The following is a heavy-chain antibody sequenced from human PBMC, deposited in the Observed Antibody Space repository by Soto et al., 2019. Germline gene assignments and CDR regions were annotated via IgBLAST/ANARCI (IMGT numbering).Heavy chain of an antibody. Sequence: GGSLRLSCAASGFTFSNAWMSWVRQAPGKGLEWVGRIKSKTDGGTTDYAAPVKGRFTISRDDSKNTLYLQMNSLKTEDTAVYYCTTAGHVLRFLEWPYSYYFDYWGQGTLVTVSS. CDR1: GFTFSNAW. CDR3: TTAGHVLRFLEWPYSYYFDY. D-gene: IGHD3-3*01. V-gene: IGHV3-15*01. CDR2: IKSKTDGGTT. J-gene: IGHJ4*02.